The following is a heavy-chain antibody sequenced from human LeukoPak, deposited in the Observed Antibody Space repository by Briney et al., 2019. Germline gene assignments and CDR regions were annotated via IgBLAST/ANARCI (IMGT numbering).Heavy chain of an antibody. Sequence: SQTLSLTCTVSDGSISSGGYYWSWIRQPPGKGLEWIGYISYSGSTNYNPSLKSRVTISVDTSKNQFSLKLSSVTAADTAVYYCARAPSADYDYVWGSYRYPYYFDYWGQGTLVTVSS. CDR1: DGSISSGGYY. CDR2: ISYSGST. D-gene: IGHD3-16*02. J-gene: IGHJ4*02. V-gene: IGHV4-61*08. CDR3: ARAPSADYDYVWGSYRYPYYFDY.